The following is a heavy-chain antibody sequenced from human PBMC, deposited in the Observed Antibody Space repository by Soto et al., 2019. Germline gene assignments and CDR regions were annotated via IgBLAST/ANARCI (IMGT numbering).Heavy chain of an antibody. J-gene: IGHJ4*02. D-gene: IGHD1-26*01. CDR1: GYTPTNYD. Sequence: QVPLVQSGPEVKKPEASVKVSCKTSGYTPTNYDIGWVRQAPGQGLEDMGWISAYNGNTNYARKLQDRVTLTTDTPTRTAYMELRSLQSDDTAIYYCARGLYRRGTYYAFDNWGQGTLVTVSS. V-gene: IGHV1-18*01. CDR2: ISAYNGNT. CDR3: ARGLYRRGTYYAFDN.